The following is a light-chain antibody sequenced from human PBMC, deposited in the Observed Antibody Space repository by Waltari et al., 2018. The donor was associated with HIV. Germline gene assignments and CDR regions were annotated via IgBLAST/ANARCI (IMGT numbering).Light chain of an antibody. CDR1: SSNIGSNG. CDR2: SNN. CDR3: ATLDDSLNGPI. Sequence: QSVLTQSPSASGTPGQRVTISCSGGSSNIGSNGVDWYQQFPGTAPKLLIYSNNQPPAGVPDLFSGSKSGTSASLAISGLQSEDEATYDCATLDDSLNGPIFGGGTRLTVL. V-gene: IGLV1-44*01. J-gene: IGLJ2*01.